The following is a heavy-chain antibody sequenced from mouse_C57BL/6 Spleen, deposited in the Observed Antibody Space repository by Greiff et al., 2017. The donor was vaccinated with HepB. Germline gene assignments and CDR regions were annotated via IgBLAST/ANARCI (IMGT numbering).Heavy chain of an antibody. J-gene: IGHJ4*01. CDR2: INYDGSST. CDR1: GFTFSDYY. V-gene: IGHV5-16*01. CDR3: ARAGYDGSYYAMDY. D-gene: IGHD2-2*01. Sequence: EVQVVESEGGLVQPGSSMKLSCTASGFTFSDYYMAWVRQVPEKGLEWVANINYDGSSTYYLDSLKSRFIISRDNAKNILYLQMSSLKSEDTATYYCARAGYDGSYYAMDYWGQGTSVTVSS.